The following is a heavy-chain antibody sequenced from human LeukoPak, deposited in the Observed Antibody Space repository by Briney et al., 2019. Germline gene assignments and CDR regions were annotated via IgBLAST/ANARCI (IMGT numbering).Heavy chain of an antibody. J-gene: IGHJ4*02. CDR1: GGTFSSYA. D-gene: IGHD1-14*01. Sequence: ASVKVSCKPSGGTFSSYAISWVRQAPGQGLEWMGGIIPIFGTANYAQKFQGRVTITADESTSTAYMELSSLRSEDTAVYYCASRDPSYTKDYWGQGTLVTVSS. CDR3: ASRDPSYTKDY. CDR2: IIPIFGTA. V-gene: IGHV1-69*13.